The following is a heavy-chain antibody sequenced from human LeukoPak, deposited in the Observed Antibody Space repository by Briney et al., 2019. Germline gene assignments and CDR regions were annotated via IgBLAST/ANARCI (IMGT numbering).Heavy chain of an antibody. CDR1: GYSISSGYY. Sequence: PSETLSLXCTVSGYSISSGYYWGWIQQPPGKGLEWIGSIYHSGSTYYNPSLKSRVTISVDTSKNQFSLKLSSVTAADTAVYYCARDPRSKAFDIWGQGTMVTVSS. CDR3: ARDPRSKAFDI. D-gene: IGHD2-2*01. J-gene: IGHJ3*02. CDR2: IYHSGST. V-gene: IGHV4-38-2*02.